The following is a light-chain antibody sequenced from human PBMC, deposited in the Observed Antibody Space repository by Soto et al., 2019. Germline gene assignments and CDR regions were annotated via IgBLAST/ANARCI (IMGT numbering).Light chain of an antibody. CDR3: QQYNNWPRTIT. CDR1: QSVSSSY. CDR2: GAS. J-gene: IGKJ5*01. V-gene: IGKV3-20*01. Sequence: EIVLTQSPGTLSLSPGERATLSCRASQSVSSSYLAWYQQKPGQAPRLLIYGASSRATGIPDRFSGSGSGTDFTLTISRLEPEDFAVYYCQQYNNWPRTITFGQGTRLEIK.